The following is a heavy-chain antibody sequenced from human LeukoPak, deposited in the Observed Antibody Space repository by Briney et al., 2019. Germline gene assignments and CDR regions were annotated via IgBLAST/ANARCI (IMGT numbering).Heavy chain of an antibody. CDR3: ARRNMVRGVIRLAYGMDV. D-gene: IGHD3-10*01. Sequence: GGSLRLSCVATGFTFKSVSMSWVRQAPGKGLEWVSVIYSGGSTYYADSVKGRFTISRDNSKNTLYLQMNSLRAEDTAVYYCARRNMVRGVIRLAYGMDVWGQGTTVTVSS. CDR2: IYSGGST. V-gene: IGHV3-66*01. J-gene: IGHJ6*02. CDR1: GFTFKSVS.